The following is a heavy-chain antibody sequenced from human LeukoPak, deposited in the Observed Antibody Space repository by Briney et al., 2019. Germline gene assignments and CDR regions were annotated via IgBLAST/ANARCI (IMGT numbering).Heavy chain of an antibody. Sequence: GGSLRLSCAASGFTFSDYYMSWIRQAPGKGLEWVSYISSSGSTIYYADSVKGRFTISRDNAKNSLYLQMNSLRAEDTAVYYCARVLDITGTIFDAFDIWGQGTMVTVSS. CDR1: GFTFSDYY. J-gene: IGHJ3*02. V-gene: IGHV3-11*04. D-gene: IGHD1-20*01. CDR3: ARVLDITGTIFDAFDI. CDR2: ISSSGSTI.